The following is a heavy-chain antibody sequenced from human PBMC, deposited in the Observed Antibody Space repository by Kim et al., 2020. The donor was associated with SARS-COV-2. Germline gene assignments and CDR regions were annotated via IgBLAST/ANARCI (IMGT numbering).Heavy chain of an antibody. V-gene: IGHV7-4-1*02. J-gene: IGHJ4*02. CDR1: GYTFTSYA. CDR2: INTNTGNP. D-gene: IGHD2-2*01. CDR3: ARDLVRWSRNRQEIVVVPAAIGY. Sequence: ASVKVSCKASGYTFTSYAMNWVRQAPGQGLEWMGWINTNTGNPTYAQGFTGRFVFSLDTSVSTAYLQISSLKAEDTAVYYCARDLVRWSRNRQEIVVVPAAIGYLGQGTLVTVSS.